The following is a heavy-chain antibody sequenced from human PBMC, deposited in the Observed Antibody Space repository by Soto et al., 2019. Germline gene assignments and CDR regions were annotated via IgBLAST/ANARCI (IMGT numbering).Heavy chain of an antibody. J-gene: IGHJ6*03. Sequence: GGSLRLSCAASGFTFSSYGMHWVRQAPGKGLEWVAVISYDGSNKYYADSVKGRFTISRDNSKNTLYLQMNSLRAEDTAVYYCAKDWWVDSLRGPYAKRGYYMDVWGKGTTVTVSS. CDR1: GFTFSSYG. CDR3: AKDWWVDSLRGPYAKRGYYMDV. D-gene: IGHD2-15*01. CDR2: ISYDGSNK. V-gene: IGHV3-30*18.